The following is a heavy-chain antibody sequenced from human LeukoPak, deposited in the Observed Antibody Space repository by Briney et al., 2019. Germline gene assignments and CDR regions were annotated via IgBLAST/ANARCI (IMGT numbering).Heavy chain of an antibody. CDR3: ARRSYGDYVSYFDY. V-gene: IGHV4-39*01. J-gene: IGHJ4*02. CDR2: IYYSGST. CDR1: GGSISSSSYY. D-gene: IGHD4-17*01. Sequence: NTSETLSLTCTVSGGSISSSSYYWGWIRQPPGKGLEWIGSIYYSGSTYYNPSLKSRVTISVDTSKNQFSLKLSSVTAADTAVYYCARRSYGDYVSYFDYWGQGTLVTVSS.